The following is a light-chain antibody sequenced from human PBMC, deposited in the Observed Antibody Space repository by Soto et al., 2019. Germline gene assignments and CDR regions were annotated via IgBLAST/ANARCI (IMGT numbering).Light chain of an antibody. Sequence: QSVLTQPPSVSGAPGQRVTISCTGSSSNIGSGFDVHWYQQLPGTAPKLLIYSNNNRPSGVPDRFSGSRSGASASLAITGLQAEDEGDYFCQSYDTSLCASDGAVFGGGTQLTVL. J-gene: IGLJ7*01. CDR2: SNN. V-gene: IGLV1-40*01. CDR3: QSYDTSLCASDGAV. CDR1: SSNIGSGFD.